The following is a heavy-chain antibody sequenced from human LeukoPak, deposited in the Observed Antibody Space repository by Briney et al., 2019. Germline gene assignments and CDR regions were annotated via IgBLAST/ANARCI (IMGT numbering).Heavy chain of an antibody. CDR2: INHSGST. V-gene: IGHV4-34*01. D-gene: IGHD3-22*01. CDR3: ARGPKRITMIVVVQKGFDY. J-gene: IGHJ4*02. CDR1: GGSFSGYY. Sequence: ETLSLTCAVYGGSFSGYYWSWIRQPPGKGLEWIGEINHSGSTNYNPSLKSRVTISVDTSKNQFSLKLSSVTAADTAVYCCARGPKRITMIVVVQKGFDYWGQGTLVTVSS.